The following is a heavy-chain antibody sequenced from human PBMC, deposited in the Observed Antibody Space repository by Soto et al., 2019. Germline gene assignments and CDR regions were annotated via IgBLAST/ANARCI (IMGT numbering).Heavy chain of an antibody. V-gene: IGHV3-23*01. J-gene: IGHJ3*02. CDR3: PKDRLPMIVVGDAFDI. CDR2: ISGSGGST. Sequence: EVQLLESGGGLVQHGGSLRLSCAASGFTFSSYAMSWVRQAPGKGLEWVSAISGSGGSTYYADSVKGRFTISRDNSKNTLYLQMNSLRAEDTAVYYCPKDRLPMIVVGDAFDIWGQGTMVTVSS. D-gene: IGHD3-22*01. CDR1: GFTFSSYA.